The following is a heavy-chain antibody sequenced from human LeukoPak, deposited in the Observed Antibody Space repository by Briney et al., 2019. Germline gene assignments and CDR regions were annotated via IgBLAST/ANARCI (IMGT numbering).Heavy chain of an antibody. CDR1: GFTFSSYA. CDR3: ARARGSYLGYFDY. CDR2: ISGSGGST. J-gene: IGHJ4*02. D-gene: IGHD1-26*01. V-gene: IGHV3-23*01. Sequence: GGSLRLSCAASGFTFSSYAMSWVRQAPGKGLEWVSAISGSGGSTYYADSVKGRFTISRDNAKNSLYLQMNSLRAEDTAVYYCARARGSYLGYFDYWGQGALVTVSS.